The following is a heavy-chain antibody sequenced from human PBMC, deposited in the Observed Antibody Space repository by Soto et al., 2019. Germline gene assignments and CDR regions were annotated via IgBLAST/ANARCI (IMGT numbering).Heavy chain of an antibody. CDR1: GYSFTSYW. D-gene: IGHD3-22*01. Sequence: ESLKISCKGSGYSFTSYWIGWVRQMPGKGLEWMGIIYPGDSDTRYSPSFQGQVTISADKSISTAYLQWSSLKASDTAMYYCARVKYCCDSSGTRGYYYYGMDVWGQGTTVTV. CDR2: IYPGDSDT. V-gene: IGHV5-51*01. CDR3: ARVKYCCDSSGTRGYYYYGMDV. J-gene: IGHJ6*02.